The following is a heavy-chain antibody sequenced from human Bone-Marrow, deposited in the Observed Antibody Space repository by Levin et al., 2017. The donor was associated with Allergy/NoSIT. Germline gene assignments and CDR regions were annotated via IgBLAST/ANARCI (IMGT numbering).Heavy chain of an antibody. D-gene: IGHD6-6*01. CDR1: GGSVNSGLYY. Sequence: PGGSLRLSCTVSGGSVNSGLYYWSWIRQPPGKGLEWIGYIHDSGSAFYNPSLKSRVTISVDTSKNQFSLKMRSVTAADTAMYYCARWRSSSYRYYFDNWGQGTLVTASS. V-gene: IGHV4-61*01. J-gene: IGHJ4*02. CDR2: IHDSGSA. CDR3: ARWRSSSYRYYFDN.